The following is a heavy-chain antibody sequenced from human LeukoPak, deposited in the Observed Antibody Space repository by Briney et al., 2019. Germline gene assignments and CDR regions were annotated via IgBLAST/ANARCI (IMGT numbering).Heavy chain of an antibody. CDR3: AKDGSARPFDL. CDR1: GFTFSSYW. D-gene: IGHD1-26*01. Sequence: GGSLRLSCAASGFTFSSYWMSWVRQAPGKGLEWVANIKQDGSEKYYVDSVKGRFTISRDNAKNSLYLQMNSLRAEDTAVYYCAKDGSARPFDLWGRGTLVTVSS. J-gene: IGHJ2*01. CDR2: IKQDGSEK. V-gene: IGHV3-7*03.